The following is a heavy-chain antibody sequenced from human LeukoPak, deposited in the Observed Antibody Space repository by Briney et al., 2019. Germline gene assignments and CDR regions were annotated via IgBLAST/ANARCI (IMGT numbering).Heavy chain of an antibody. Sequence: SETLSLTCTVSGGSISSGGYSWSWIRQHPGKGLEWIGYIYYSGSTYYNPSLKSRVTISVDTSKNQFSLKLSSVTAADTAVYYCARDRGSGSYLFDYWGQGTLVTVSS. CDR1: GGSISSGGYS. CDR2: IYYSGST. J-gene: IGHJ4*02. V-gene: IGHV4-31*03. D-gene: IGHD1-26*01. CDR3: ARDRGSGSYLFDY.